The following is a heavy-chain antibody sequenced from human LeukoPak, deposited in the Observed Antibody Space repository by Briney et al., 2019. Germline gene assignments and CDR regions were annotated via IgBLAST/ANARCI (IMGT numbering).Heavy chain of an antibody. V-gene: IGHV3-53*01. J-gene: IGHJ4*02. CDR1: GFAFNTYA. CDR2: IYGGGST. CDR3: ARDLASNTGWEFDY. D-gene: IGHD6-19*01. Sequence: PARRSLRLSCAASGFAFNTYAMHWVRQAPGKGLEWVSLIYGGGSTYYADSVKGRFTISRDNSKNTLYLQMNSLRAEDTAVYYCARDLASNTGWEFDYWGQGTLVTVSS.